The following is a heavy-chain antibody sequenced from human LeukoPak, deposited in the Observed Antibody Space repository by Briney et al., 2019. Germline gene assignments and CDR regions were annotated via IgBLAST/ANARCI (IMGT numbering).Heavy chain of an antibody. CDR1: GGSISSGDYY. J-gene: IGHJ6*02. Sequence: SETLSLTCTVSGGSISSGDYYWSWIRQPPGKGLEWIGYIYYSGSTYYNPSLKSRVTISVDTSKNQFSLKLSSVTAADTAVYYCARGRSRYCSSTSCLRGMDVWGQGTTVTVSS. CDR3: ARGRSRYCSSTSCLRGMDV. CDR2: IYYSGST. V-gene: IGHV4-30-4*08. D-gene: IGHD2-2*01.